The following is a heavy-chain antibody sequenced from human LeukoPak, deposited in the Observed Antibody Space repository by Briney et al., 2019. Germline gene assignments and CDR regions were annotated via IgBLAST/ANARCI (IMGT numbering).Heavy chain of an antibody. CDR3: ARSMVRVAPGGYYYYYGMDV. V-gene: IGHV3-74*01. CDR1: AFTFRDYW. CDR2: INSDGSRT. J-gene: IGHJ6*02. D-gene: IGHD3-10*01. Sequence: GGSLRLSCAASAFTFRDYWMLWVRQVPGKGLVWVSHINSDGSRTAYADSVKGRFTISRDNAKNTLYLQMNSLRAEDTAVYYCARSMVRVAPGGYYYYYGMDVWGQGTTVTVSS.